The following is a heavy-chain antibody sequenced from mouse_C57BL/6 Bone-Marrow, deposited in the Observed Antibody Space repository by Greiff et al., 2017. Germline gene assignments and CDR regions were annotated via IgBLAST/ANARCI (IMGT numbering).Heavy chain of an antibody. J-gene: IGHJ1*03. Sequence: VQLQQSGAELVRPGTSVKVSCKASGYAFTNYLIEWVKQRPGQGLEWIGVINPGSGGTNYNEKFKDKATLTVDKSSSTAYMQLSSLTSEDSAVYYCARGGRRYFDVWGTGTTVTVSS. CDR1: GYAFTNYL. V-gene: IGHV1-54*01. D-gene: IGHD1-1*01. CDR2: INPGSGGT. CDR3: ARGGRRYFDV.